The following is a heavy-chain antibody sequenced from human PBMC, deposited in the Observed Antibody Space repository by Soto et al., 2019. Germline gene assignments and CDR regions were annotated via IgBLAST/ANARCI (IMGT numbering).Heavy chain of an antibody. CDR1: GFTVSSNY. J-gene: IGHJ4*02. CDR3: ARDAGYCSSTSCPDPEI. D-gene: IGHD2-2*01. Sequence: GGSLRLSCAASGFTVSSNYMSWVRQAPGKGLEWVSVIYSGGSTYYADSVKGRFTISRDNSKNTLYLQMNSLRAEDTAVYYCARDAGYCSSTSCPDPEIWGQGTLVTVSS. V-gene: IGHV3-66*01. CDR2: IYSGGST.